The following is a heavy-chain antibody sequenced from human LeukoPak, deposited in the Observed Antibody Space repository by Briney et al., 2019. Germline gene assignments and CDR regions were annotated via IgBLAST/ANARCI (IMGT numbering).Heavy chain of an antibody. CDR3: ATTGEYYYDSSGF. J-gene: IGHJ4*02. V-gene: IGHV4-38-2*02. CDR2: IYHSGST. Sequence: SETLSLTCTVSGYSISSGYYWGWIRQPPGKGLEWIGSIYHSGSTYYNPSLKSRVTISVDTSKNQFSLKLSSVTAADTAVYYCATTGEYYYDSSGFWGQGTLVTVSS. D-gene: IGHD3-22*01. CDR1: GYSISSGYY.